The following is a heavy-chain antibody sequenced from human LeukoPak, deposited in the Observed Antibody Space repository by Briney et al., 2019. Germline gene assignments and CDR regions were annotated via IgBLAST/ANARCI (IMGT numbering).Heavy chain of an antibody. CDR3: ARGYCSGGSCYSSSGYFQH. CDR1: GYTFTGYY. D-gene: IGHD2-15*01. J-gene: IGHJ1*01. CDR2: INPNSGGT. Sequence: ASVKVSCKASGYTFTGYYMHRVRQAPGQGLEWMGWINPNSGGTNYAQKFQGRVTMTRDTSISTAYMELSRLRSDDTAVYYCARGYCSGGSCYSSSGYFQHWGQGTLVTVSS. V-gene: IGHV1-2*02.